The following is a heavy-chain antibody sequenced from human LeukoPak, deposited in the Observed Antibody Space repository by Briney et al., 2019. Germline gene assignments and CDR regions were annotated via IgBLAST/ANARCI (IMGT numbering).Heavy chain of an antibody. CDR3: ARDGLPAARDI. Sequence: GGSLRLSCAGSGFIFSQRWMQWVRQVPGKGLVWVSRINGDGSSTNYADSVKGRFTISRDNAKNTLYLQMNSLRAEDTAVYYCARDGLPAARDIWGQGTMVTVSS. J-gene: IGHJ3*02. V-gene: IGHV3-74*01. CDR2: INGDGSST. D-gene: IGHD6-6*01. CDR1: GFIFSQRW.